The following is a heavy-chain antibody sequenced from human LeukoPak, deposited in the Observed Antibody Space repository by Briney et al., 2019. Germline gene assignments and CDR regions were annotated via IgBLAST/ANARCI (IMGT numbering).Heavy chain of an antibody. J-gene: IGHJ3*02. CDR2: IYYSGST. CDR1: GGSLSSSSYS. Sequence: SETLSLTCTVSGGSLSSSSYSWGWIRQPPGKGLEWIGSIYYSGSTYYNPSLKSRVTISVDTSKNQFSLKLSSVTAADTAVYYCARSDCSSTSCYAFDIWGQGTMVTVSS. V-gene: IGHV4-39*01. D-gene: IGHD2-2*01. CDR3: ARSDCSSTSCYAFDI.